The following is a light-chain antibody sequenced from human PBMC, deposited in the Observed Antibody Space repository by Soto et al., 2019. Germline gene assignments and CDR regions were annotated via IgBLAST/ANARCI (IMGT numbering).Light chain of an antibody. CDR1: QSVGSN. J-gene: IGKJ2*01. Sequence: EIVMTQSPATLSVSPWERASLSCRASQSVGSNLAWYQQTAGQAPRLLIYGASTRATGIPARFSGSGSGSEFTLTISSLQSEDFAVYSCQQYTNWPYTFGQGTKLEIK. V-gene: IGKV3-15*01. CDR2: GAS. CDR3: QQYTNWPYT.